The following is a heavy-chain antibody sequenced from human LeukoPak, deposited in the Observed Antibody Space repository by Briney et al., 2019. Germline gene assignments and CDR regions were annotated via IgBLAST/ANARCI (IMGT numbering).Heavy chain of an antibody. CDR2: IYYSGST. CDR1: GGSISSSSYY. V-gene: IGHV4-39*07. CDR3: ARSTGYYDSSGH. D-gene: IGHD3-22*01. J-gene: IGHJ4*02. Sequence: SETLSLTCTASGGSISSSSYYWGWIRQPPGKGLEWIGSIYYSGSTYYNPSLKSRVTISVDTSKNQFSLKLSSVTAADTAVYYCARSTGYYDSSGHWGQGTLVTVSS.